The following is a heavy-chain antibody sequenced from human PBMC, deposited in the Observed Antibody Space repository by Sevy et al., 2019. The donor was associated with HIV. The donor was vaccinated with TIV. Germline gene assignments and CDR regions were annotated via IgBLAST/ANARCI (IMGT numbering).Heavy chain of an antibody. CDR2: IIPIFGTA. CDR3: ASLGIVPENRDGYNRGDY. D-gene: IGHD5-12*01. V-gene: IGHV1-69*06. CDR1: GGTFSSYA. Sequence: ASVKVSCKASGGTFSSYAISWVRQAPGQGLEWTGGIIPIFGTANDAQKFQGRVTVTADKSTSTAYMELSSLRSEDTAVYYCASLGIVPENRDGYNRGDYWRQGTLVTVSS. J-gene: IGHJ4*02.